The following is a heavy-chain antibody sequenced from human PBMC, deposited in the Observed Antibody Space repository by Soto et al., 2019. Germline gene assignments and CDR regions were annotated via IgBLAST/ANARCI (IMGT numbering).Heavy chain of an antibody. J-gene: IGHJ5*02. V-gene: IGHV1-2*02. CDR1: GYTFTGYY. Sequence: GASVKVSCKASGYTFTGYYMHWVRQAPGQGLEWMGWINPNSGGTNYAQKFQGRVTMTRDTSVSTAYMELSRLRSDDTAVYYCARIGKTCSSTSCYIDPWGQGTLVTVSS. CDR3: ARIGKTCSSTSCYIDP. D-gene: IGHD2-2*02. CDR2: INPNSGGT.